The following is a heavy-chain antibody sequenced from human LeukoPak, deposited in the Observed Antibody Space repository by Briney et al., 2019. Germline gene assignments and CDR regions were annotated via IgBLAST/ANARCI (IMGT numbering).Heavy chain of an antibody. Sequence: SETLSLTCTVSGDSISSSNYFWGWIRQPPGKGLEWVGNIYHSWNTFYNPSLKSRVTISADTSKNQISLKLTFVTVADTAVYYCARQLYSSATVWGQGTTVIVSS. CDR3: ARQLYSSATV. V-gene: IGHV4-39*01. CDR1: GDSISSSNYF. J-gene: IGHJ6*02. CDR2: IYHSWNT. D-gene: IGHD6-25*01.